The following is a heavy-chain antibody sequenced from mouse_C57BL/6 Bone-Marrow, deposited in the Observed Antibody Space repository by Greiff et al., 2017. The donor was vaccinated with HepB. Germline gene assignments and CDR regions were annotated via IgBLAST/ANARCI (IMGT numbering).Heavy chain of an antibody. Sequence: EVKVVESGEGLVKPGGSLKLSCAASGFTFSSYAMSWVRQTPEKRLEWVAYISSGGDYIYYADTVKGRFTISRDNARNTLYLQMSSLKSEDTAMYYCTRDNDGYSYFDYWGQGTTLTVSS. CDR3: TRDNDGYSYFDY. CDR1: GFTFSSYA. CDR2: ISSGGDYI. V-gene: IGHV5-9-1*02. D-gene: IGHD2-3*01. J-gene: IGHJ2*01.